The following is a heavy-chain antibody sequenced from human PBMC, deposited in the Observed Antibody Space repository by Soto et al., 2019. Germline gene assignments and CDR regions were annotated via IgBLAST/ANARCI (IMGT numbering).Heavy chain of an antibody. J-gene: IGHJ4*02. CDR1: GFTFSNAW. Sequence: PGGSLRLSCAASGFTFSNAWMNWVRQAPGKGLEWVGRIKSKTDGGTTDYAAPVKGRFTISRDDSKNTLYLQMNSLKTEDTAVYYCTTDAGNMYYYDSSGYYYATALFDYWGQGTLVTVSS. D-gene: IGHD3-22*01. V-gene: IGHV3-15*07. CDR2: IKSKTDGGTT. CDR3: TTDAGNMYYYDSSGYYYATALFDY.